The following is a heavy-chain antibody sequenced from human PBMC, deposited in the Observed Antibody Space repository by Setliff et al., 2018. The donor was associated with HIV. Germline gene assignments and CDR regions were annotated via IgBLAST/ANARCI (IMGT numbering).Heavy chain of an antibody. CDR2: IFGSGTT. J-gene: IGHJ5*02. CDR3: ARDCSKYGTGSSAYNWFDP. Sequence: PSETLSLTCSVSTDSISNSHWSWMRQTAGKGLEWIGRIFGSGTTHYNPSLESRVTMSIDTAKKQFFLRLNSVTAADTAVYFCARDCSKYGTGSSAYNWFDPWGPGTLVTSPQ. V-gene: IGHV4-4*07. CDR1: TDSISNSH. D-gene: IGHD3-16*01.